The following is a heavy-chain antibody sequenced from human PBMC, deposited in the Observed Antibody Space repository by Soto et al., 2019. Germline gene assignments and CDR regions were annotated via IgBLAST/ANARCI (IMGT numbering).Heavy chain of an antibody. D-gene: IGHD4-17*01. CDR1: GDTKNCSA. CDR2: INAGNGNT. V-gene: IGHV1-3*01. CDR3: ARVNGDNQFQH. Sequence: ASVKVCCKDSGDTKNCSARQWVRQAPGQRLEWMGWINAGNGNTKYSQKFQGRVTITRDTSASTAYMELSSLRSEDTAVYYCARVNGDNQFQHWGQGALVTVSS. J-gene: IGHJ1*01.